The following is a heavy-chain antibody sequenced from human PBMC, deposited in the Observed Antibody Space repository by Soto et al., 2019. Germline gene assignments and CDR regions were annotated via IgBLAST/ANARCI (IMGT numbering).Heavy chain of an antibody. Sequence: SETLSLTCSVSGDSISGNYWSWIRQSAGKGLEWIGRIHTSGTSTYNPSLRSRVTMSVEASKNHFSLRLNSVTAADTAVYYCARDRVRGGTPAMDVWGQGITVTVSS. CDR3: ARDRVRGGTPAMDV. CDR1: GDSISGNY. J-gene: IGHJ6*02. CDR2: IHTSGTS. D-gene: IGHD3-10*02. V-gene: IGHV4-4*07.